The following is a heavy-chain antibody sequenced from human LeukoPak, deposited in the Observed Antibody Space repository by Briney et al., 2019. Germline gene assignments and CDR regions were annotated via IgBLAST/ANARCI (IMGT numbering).Heavy chain of an antibody. D-gene: IGHD2-15*01. Sequence: PGGSLRLSCAASGFTFSNYSMNWVRQAPGKGLEWVSDISSSSGTINYADAVKGRFTISRDNAKNSLYLQMNILRVEDTAVYYCAGRSGPDDYWGQGTLVTVSS. CDR1: GFTFSNYS. J-gene: IGHJ4*02. CDR3: AGRSGPDDY. CDR2: ISSSSGTI. V-gene: IGHV3-48*01.